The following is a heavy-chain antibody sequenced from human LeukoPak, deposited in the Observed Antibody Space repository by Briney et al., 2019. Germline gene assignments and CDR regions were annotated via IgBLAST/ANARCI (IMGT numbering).Heavy chain of an antibody. Sequence: PGGSLRLSCTASGFSFSGHWMHWARQLPGKGLVWVSRISPTGSTTSYADSVKGRFTVSRDNAKNILYLQVNNLRAEDTAVYYCARGPNSNWSGLDFWGRGTLLTVSS. CDR3: ARGPNSNWSGLDF. CDR1: GFSFSGHW. D-gene: IGHD6-6*01. J-gene: IGHJ4*02. V-gene: IGHV3-74*01. CDR2: ISPTGSTT.